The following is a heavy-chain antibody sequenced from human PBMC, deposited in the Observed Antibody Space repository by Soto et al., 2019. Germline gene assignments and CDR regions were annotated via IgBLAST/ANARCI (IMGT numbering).Heavy chain of an antibody. CDR2: IYSGAST. J-gene: IGHJ4*02. CDR3: ARSSGWNRFDY. D-gene: IGHD6-19*01. Sequence: EVQLVGSGGGLVQPGGSLRLSCAVSGFSVSPHYMNWVRQAPGKGLEWVSVIYSGASTYYGDSVKGRFTISRDNSKNTLYLQMDSLRAEDTAVYYCARSSGWNRFDYWGQGTLVTVSS. CDR1: GFSVSPHY. V-gene: IGHV3-66*01.